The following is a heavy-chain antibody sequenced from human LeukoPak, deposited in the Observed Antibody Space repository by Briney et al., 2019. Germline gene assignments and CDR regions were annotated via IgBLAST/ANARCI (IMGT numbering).Heavy chain of an antibody. J-gene: IGHJ4*02. Sequence: SETLSLTCTVSGYSISSGYYWGWIRQPPGKGLEWIASMYQTGSTYYNPSLKSRVTISVDTSKNQFSLKLNSVTAADTAVYYCATREMATKYYFDYWGQGTLVTVSS. D-gene: IGHD5-24*01. CDR2: MYQTGST. V-gene: IGHV4-38-2*02. CDR3: ATREMATKYYFDY. CDR1: GYSISSGYY.